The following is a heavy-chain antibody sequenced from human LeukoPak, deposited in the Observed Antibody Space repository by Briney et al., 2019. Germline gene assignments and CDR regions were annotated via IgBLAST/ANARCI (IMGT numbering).Heavy chain of an antibody. Sequence: AGGSLRLSCAASGFTFSSYWMHWVRQAPGKGLVWVSRINSDGSSTSYADSVKGRFTISRDNAKNSLYLQMNSLRAEDTAVYYCARDRDYGEHPDAFDIWGQGTMVTVSS. V-gene: IGHV3-74*01. CDR2: INSDGSST. CDR1: GFTFSSYW. D-gene: IGHD4-17*01. CDR3: ARDRDYGEHPDAFDI. J-gene: IGHJ3*02.